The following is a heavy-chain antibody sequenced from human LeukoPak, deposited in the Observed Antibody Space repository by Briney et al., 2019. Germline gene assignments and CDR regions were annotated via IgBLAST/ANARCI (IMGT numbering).Heavy chain of an antibody. V-gene: IGHV1-18*01. CDR2: ITTYSGNT. CDR3: ATPLIGQGVSLGY. CDR1: GYTFTTYG. Sequence: ASVKVSFMDSGYTFTTYGISWVRQAPGQGREGMGWITTYSGNTYYAQKLQGRVTMTTDPSTSTAYIALRSLRSGHPAVYYCATPLIGQGVSLGYWGRGTLVTVSS. D-gene: IGHD3-16*01. J-gene: IGHJ4*02.